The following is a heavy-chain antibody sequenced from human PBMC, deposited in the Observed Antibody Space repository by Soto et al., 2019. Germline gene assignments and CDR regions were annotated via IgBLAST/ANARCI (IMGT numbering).Heavy chain of an antibody. V-gene: IGHV4-4*07. CDR2: VHSSGST. CDR3: ARDSVSRTHFDY. Sequence: QVELQESGPRLVRPSETLYLTCTVSGGSMSGYHWSWVRQPAGKGLEWIGRVHSSGSTDYNPSVDSRITVSLDTSKKQFSLKLRSVTAADTALYFCARDSVSRTHFDYWGQGILVTVSS. D-gene: IGHD3-10*01. J-gene: IGHJ4*02. CDR1: GGSMSGYH.